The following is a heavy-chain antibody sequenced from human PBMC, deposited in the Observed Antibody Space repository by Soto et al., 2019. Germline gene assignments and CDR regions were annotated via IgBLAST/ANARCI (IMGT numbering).Heavy chain of an antibody. D-gene: IGHD3-3*01. J-gene: IGHJ4*02. Sequence: PGGSLRLSCAASGXTFSNAWMNWVRQAPGKGLEWVGRIKSKTDGGTTDYAAPVKGRFTISRDDSKNTLYLQMNSLKTEDTAVYYCTTDMYYDFWSGYYLPYFDYWGQGTLVTVSS. CDR2: IKSKTDGGTT. CDR1: GXTFSNAW. CDR3: TTDMYYDFWSGYYLPYFDY. V-gene: IGHV3-15*07.